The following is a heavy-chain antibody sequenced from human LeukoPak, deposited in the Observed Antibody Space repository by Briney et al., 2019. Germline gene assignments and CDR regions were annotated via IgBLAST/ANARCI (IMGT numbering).Heavy chain of an antibody. CDR1: GYTFTGYY. CDR2: IIPIFGTA. Sequence: GASVKVSCKASGYTFTGYYMHWVRQAPGQGLEWMGRIIPIFGTANYAQKFQGRVTITTDESTSTAYMELSSLRSEDTAVYYCARDPSPYGSGSYHFDYWGQGTLVTVPS. D-gene: IGHD3-10*01. V-gene: IGHV1-69*05. CDR3: ARDPSPYGSGSYHFDY. J-gene: IGHJ4*02.